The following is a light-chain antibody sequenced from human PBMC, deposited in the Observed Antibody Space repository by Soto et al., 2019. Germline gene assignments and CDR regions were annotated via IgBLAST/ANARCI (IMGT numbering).Light chain of an antibody. Sequence: QSALTQPPSASGSPGQSVTISCTGTSSDVGFYNYVSWYQQHPGKAPKLIIYEVNKRPSGVPDRFSGSKSGNTASLTVSGLQAEDEAEYYCSSYAGSNNSVFGGGTKVTVL. V-gene: IGLV2-8*01. J-gene: IGLJ2*01. CDR1: SSDVGFYNY. CDR2: EVN. CDR3: SSYAGSNNSV.